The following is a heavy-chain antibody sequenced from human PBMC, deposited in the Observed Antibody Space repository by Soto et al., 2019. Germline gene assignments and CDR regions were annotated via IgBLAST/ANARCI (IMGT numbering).Heavy chain of an antibody. CDR3: ARSGTVGSSGYYYWYFDL. J-gene: IGHJ2*01. Sequence: QVQLQESGPGLVKPSQTLSLTCTVSGGSISSGGYYWSWIRQHPGKGLEWIGYIYYSGSTYYNPSLKSRVTISVDTSKNQFSLKLSSVTAADTAVYYCARSGTVGSSGYYYWYFDLWGRGTLVTVSS. CDR1: GGSISSGGYY. V-gene: IGHV4-31*03. CDR2: IYYSGST. D-gene: IGHD3-22*01.